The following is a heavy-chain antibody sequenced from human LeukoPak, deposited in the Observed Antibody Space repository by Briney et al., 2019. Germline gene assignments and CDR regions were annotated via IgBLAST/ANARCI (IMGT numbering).Heavy chain of an antibody. CDR3: AKDSHSGYFDY. D-gene: IGHD1-26*01. CDR1: GFIFNTFG. CDR2: IGGDDST. J-gene: IGHJ4*02. Sequence: PGGSLRLSCSASGFIFNTFGMSWVRQPPGKGLEWVSGIGGDDSTYYADSLEGRFTISRDTSKNTLFLQINNLRAGDTAVYYCAKDSHSGYFDYWGQGTLVTVSS. V-gene: IGHV3-23*01.